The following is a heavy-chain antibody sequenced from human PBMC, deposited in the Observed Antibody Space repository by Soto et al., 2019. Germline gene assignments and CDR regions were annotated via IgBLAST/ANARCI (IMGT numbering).Heavy chain of an antibody. Sequence: ASVKFSCKASGYTFTSYAMHWVRQAPGQRLEWMGWINAGNGNTKYSQKFQGRVTITRDTSASTAYMELSSLRSEDTAVYYCARETKYRQWLVLYGMDVWGQGTTVTVSS. CDR3: ARETKYRQWLVLYGMDV. J-gene: IGHJ6*02. CDR1: GYTFTSYA. V-gene: IGHV1-3*01. D-gene: IGHD6-19*01. CDR2: INAGNGNT.